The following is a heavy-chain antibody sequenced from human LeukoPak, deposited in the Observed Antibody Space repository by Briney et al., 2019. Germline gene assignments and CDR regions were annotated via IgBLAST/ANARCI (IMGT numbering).Heavy chain of an antibody. Sequence: GGSLRLSCAASGFTFSSYSMNWVRQAPGKGLEWVSSISSSSSYIYYADSVKGRFTISRDNAKSSLYLQMNSLRAEDTAVYYCARCYYDSSGYLLHRLFDYWGRGTLVTVSS. CDR1: GFTFSSYS. CDR3: ARCYYDSSGYLLHRLFDY. D-gene: IGHD3-22*01. J-gene: IGHJ4*02. V-gene: IGHV3-21*01. CDR2: ISSSSSYI.